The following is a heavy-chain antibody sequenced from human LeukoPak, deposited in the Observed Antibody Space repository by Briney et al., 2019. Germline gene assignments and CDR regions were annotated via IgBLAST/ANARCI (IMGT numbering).Heavy chain of an antibody. CDR3: ARGTSGEMATIEYFDY. V-gene: IGHV4-59*01. J-gene: IGHJ4*02. CDR1: GGSISSYY. D-gene: IGHD5-24*01. Sequence: SETLSLTCTVSGGSISSYYWSWIRQPPGKGLEWIGYIYYSGSTNYNPSLKSRVTISVDTSKNQFSLKLSSVTAADTAVYYCARGTSGEMATIEYFDYWGQGTLVTVSS. CDR2: IYYSGST.